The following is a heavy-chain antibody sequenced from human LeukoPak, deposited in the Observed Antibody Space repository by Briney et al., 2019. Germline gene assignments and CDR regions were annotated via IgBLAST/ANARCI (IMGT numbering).Heavy chain of an antibody. D-gene: IGHD4-11*01. CDR1: GFTFSSYS. CDR2: IKQDGSEK. J-gene: IGHJ5*02. CDR3: AREVTKITTWFDP. Sequence: GGSLRLSCAASGFTFSSYSMNWVRQAPGKGLEWVANIKQDGSEKYYVDSVKGRFTISRDNAKNSLYLQMNSLRAEDTAVYYCAREVTKITTWFDPWGQGTLVTVSS. V-gene: IGHV3-7*01.